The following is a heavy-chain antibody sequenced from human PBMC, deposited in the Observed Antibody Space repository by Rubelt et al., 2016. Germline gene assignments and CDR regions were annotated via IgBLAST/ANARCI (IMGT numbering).Heavy chain of an antibody. CDR2: INTDGSTT. CDR3: ARVYSSSSFDY. D-gene: IGHD6-6*01. Sequence: EVQVLESGGGLVQPGGSLRLSCAASGFTFSNYAMSWVRQAPGKGLEWVSRINTDGSTTSYADPVKGRFAISRDNTKNTLYLQMNSLRAEDTAVYYCARVYSSSSFDYWGQGILVTVSS. CDR1: GFTFSNYA. V-gene: IGHV3-74*02. J-gene: IGHJ4*02.